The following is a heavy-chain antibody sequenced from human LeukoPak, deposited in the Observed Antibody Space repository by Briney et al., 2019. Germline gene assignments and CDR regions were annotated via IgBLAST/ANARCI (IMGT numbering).Heavy chain of an antibody. CDR1: GYTFAGYY. J-gene: IGHJ4*02. V-gene: IGHV1-2*02. CDR3: ARTASITIFGVPFPGY. Sequence: ASVKVSCKASGYTFAGYYMHWVRQAPGQGLEWMGWINPNSGGTNYAQKFQGRVTMTRDTSISTAYMALSRLRSDDTAVYYCARTASITIFGVPFPGYWGQGTLVTVSS. D-gene: IGHD3-3*01. CDR2: INPNSGGT.